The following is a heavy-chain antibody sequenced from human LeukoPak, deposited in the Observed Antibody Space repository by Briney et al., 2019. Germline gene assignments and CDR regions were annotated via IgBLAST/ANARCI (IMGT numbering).Heavy chain of an antibody. V-gene: IGHV1-2*02. CDR1: GYTFTGYY. D-gene: IGHD1-26*01. CDR2: IIPNSGGT. Sequence: GASVKISCRASGYTFTGYYMHWVRQAPGQGLEWMGWIIPNSGGTNYAQKFQGRVTMTRDASISTAYMELSRLTSDDTAVYHCARDVGLHSGSYLAYYYYMDVWGKGTTVTVSS. J-gene: IGHJ6*03. CDR3: ARDVGLHSGSYLAYYYYMDV.